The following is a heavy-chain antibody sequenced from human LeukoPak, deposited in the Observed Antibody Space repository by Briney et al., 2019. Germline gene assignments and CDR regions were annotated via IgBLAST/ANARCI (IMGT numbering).Heavy chain of an antibody. CDR1: GFTFSSYA. Sequence: PGGSLRLSCAASGFTFSSYAMSWVRQAPGKGLEWVSAICGSGGSTYYADSVKGRFTISRDNSKNTLYLQMNSLRDEDTAVYYCAKRSPPQYDFWSGYHNYFGYWGQGTLVSVSS. CDR3: AKRSPPQYDFWSGYHNYFGY. D-gene: IGHD3-3*01. J-gene: IGHJ4*02. CDR2: ICGSGGST. V-gene: IGHV3-23*01.